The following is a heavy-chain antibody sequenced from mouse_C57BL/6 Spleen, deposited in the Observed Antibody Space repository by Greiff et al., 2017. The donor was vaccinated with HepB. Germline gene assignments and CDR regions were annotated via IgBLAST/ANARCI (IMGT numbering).Heavy chain of an antibody. V-gene: IGHV1-82*01. CDR1: GYAFSSSW. J-gene: IGHJ4*01. CDR2: IYPGDGDT. CDR3: ARDYYSNRYAMDY. D-gene: IGHD2-5*01. Sequence: QVQLKQSGPELVKPGASVKISCKASGYAFSSSWMNWVKQRPGKGLEWIGRIYPGDGDTNYNGKFKGKATLTADKSSSTAYMQLSSLTSEDSAVYFCARDYYSNRYAMDYWGQGTSVPVSS.